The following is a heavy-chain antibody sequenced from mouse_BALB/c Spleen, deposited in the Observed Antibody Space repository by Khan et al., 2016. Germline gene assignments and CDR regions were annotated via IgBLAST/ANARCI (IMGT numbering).Heavy chain of an antibody. CDR2: IWPGGST. CDR1: GFSLTNSG. CDR3: ARDDQDYDAWFAS. Sequence: QVQLKESGPGLVAPSQSLSITCTVSGFSLTNSGVHWIRQPPGKGLEWMGVIWPGGSTAYYSAFISRLSITKDNSQNQVFLKMISLQTDDTAMYYCARDDQDYDAWFASWGQGTLVIVSA. J-gene: IGHJ3*01. V-gene: IGHV2-9*02. D-gene: IGHD2-4*01.